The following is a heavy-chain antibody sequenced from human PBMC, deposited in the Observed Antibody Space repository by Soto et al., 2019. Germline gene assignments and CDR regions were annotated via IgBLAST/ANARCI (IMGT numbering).Heavy chain of an antibody. CDR2: IWYDGSNK. Sequence: QVQLVESEGGVVQPGRSLRLSCAASGFTFSSYGMHWVRQAPGKGLEWVAVIWYDGSNKYYADSVKGRFTISRDNSKNTQYLQMNSLSAEDTAGYYCARGRLVADRRGAIYGMVVWGRVTTVTVCS. D-gene: IGHD6-19*01. CDR3: ARGRLVADRRGAIYGMVV. V-gene: IGHV3-33*01. CDR1: GFTFSSYG. J-gene: IGHJ6*02.